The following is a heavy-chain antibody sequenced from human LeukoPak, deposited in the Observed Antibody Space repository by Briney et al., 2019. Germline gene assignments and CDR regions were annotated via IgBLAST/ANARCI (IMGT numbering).Heavy chain of an antibody. CDR3: ATVRASHYGDWYFDS. J-gene: IGHJ4*01. V-gene: IGHV4-38-2*02. CDR1: TNSMSSDHY. CDR2: VDPSGNT. D-gene: IGHD4-17*01. Sequence: PSETLSLTCTVSTNSMSSDHYWGWIRQPPGTGLEWIGNVDPSGNTYYNPSLKSRAAISLDTSKKQSSLNLTPVTAADTAVYYCATVRASHYGDWYFDSWGHGTRVTVSS.